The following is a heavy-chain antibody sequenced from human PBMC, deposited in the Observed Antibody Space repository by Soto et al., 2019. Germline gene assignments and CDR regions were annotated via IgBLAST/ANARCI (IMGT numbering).Heavy chain of an antibody. J-gene: IGHJ4*02. CDR2: IHHSGST. Sequence: TLSLTCPVSGGSISSGENFWNWIRQSPGKGLEWIGYIHHSGSTYYNPSLKSRLTIPVDTSKNQISLKLNSVTAADTAVYYCARDTGTYPYYFDYWGQGTLVTVSS. D-gene: IGHD1-26*01. CDR3: ARDTGTYPYYFDY. CDR1: GGSISSGENF. V-gene: IGHV4-30-4*01.